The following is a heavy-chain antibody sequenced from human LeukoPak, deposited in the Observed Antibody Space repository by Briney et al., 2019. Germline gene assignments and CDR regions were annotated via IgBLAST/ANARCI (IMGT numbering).Heavy chain of an antibody. D-gene: IGHD4-17*01. Sequence: GGSLTLSCAASGFTFSSYAMSWVRQAPGKGLEWVSAISGSGGSTYYADSVKGRFTISRDNSKNTLYLQMNSLRAEDTAVYYCAKDPLATVTIFDYWGQGTLVTVSS. J-gene: IGHJ4*02. CDR1: GFTFSSYA. V-gene: IGHV3-23*01. CDR2: ISGSGGST. CDR3: AKDPLATVTIFDY.